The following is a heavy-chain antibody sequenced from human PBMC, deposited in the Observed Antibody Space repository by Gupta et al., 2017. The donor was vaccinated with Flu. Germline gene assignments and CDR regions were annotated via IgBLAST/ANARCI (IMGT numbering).Heavy chain of an antibody. D-gene: IGHD1-26*01. Sequence: ITWVRQAPGQGLEWMGGIIPIFGTTNYAQILQGRVTITADESTSTAYMELSGLRSEDTAVYYCARRLYMWDLLLEGGYFDYWGQGTLVTVSS. V-gene: IGHV1-69*01. CDR2: IIPIFGTT. J-gene: IGHJ4*02. CDR3: ARRLYMWDLLLEGGYFDY.